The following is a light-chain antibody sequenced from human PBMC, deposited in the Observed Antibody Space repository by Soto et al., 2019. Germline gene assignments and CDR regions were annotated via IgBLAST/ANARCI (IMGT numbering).Light chain of an antibody. CDR2: GAS. V-gene: IGKV3-15*01. Sequence: EIVVTQSPATLSVSPGERATLSCRASQNIFSNLAWYRQKPGQAPRLLIYGASTRATGIPARFSGSGSGTEFTLTINSLQSEDFAVYYCQQYNDFWTFGQGTKVDIK. CDR3: QQYNDFWT. J-gene: IGKJ1*01. CDR1: QNIFSN.